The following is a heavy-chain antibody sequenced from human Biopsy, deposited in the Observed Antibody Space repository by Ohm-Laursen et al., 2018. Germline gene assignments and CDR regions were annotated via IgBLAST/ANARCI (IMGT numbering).Heavy chain of an antibody. Sequence: ASVTVSCKVSGYTLTELSMHWVRQAPGRGLEWMGGFATENGKTIYAQKFQGRVTMTEDTSTDTAYMELSSLRSEDTAVYYCAADINVWNVNYWGQGTQVTVSS. CDR3: AADINVWNVNY. D-gene: IGHD1-1*01. CDR2: FATENGKT. V-gene: IGHV1-24*01. J-gene: IGHJ4*02. CDR1: GYTLTELS.